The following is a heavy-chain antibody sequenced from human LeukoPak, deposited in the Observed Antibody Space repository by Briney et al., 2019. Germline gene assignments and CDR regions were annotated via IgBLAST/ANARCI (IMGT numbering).Heavy chain of an antibody. CDR2: ISSSSSYI. CDR1: GFTFSSYA. D-gene: IGHD3-9*01. Sequence: PGGSLRLSCAASGFTFSSYAVSWVRQAPGKGLEWVSSISSSSSYIYYADSVKGRFTISRDNAKNSLYLQMNSLRAEDTAVYYCARDRLTGYYRYYYYGMDVWGQGTTVTVSS. V-gene: IGHV3-21*01. J-gene: IGHJ6*02. CDR3: ARDRLTGYYRYYYYGMDV.